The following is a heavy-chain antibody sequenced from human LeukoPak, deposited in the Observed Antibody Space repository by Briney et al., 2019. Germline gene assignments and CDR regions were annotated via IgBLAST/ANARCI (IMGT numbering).Heavy chain of an antibody. D-gene: IGHD1/OR15-1a*01. J-gene: IGHJ4*02. CDR1: GVSISSYY. Sequence: PSETLSLTCTVSGVSISSYYWSWIRQPAGRGLEWIGRIYISGSTNYNPPLKSRVTMSVDTSKNQFSLKLSSVTAADTAVYYCARDRGTWNNDGFDYWGQGTLVTVSS. V-gene: IGHV4-4*07. CDR2: IYISGST. CDR3: ARDRGTWNNDGFDY.